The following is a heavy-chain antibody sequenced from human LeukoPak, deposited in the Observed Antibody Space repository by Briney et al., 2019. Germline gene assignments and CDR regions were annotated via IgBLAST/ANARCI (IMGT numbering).Heavy chain of an antibody. V-gene: IGHV3-23*01. CDR2: ISSGGAST. J-gene: IGHJ3*02. CDR1: GFPFSAYA. D-gene: IGHD3-10*01. CDR3: AKVGLWFGELRSFDI. Sequence: PGGSLRLSCEAPGFPFSAYAMTWVRQAPGKGLEWVSTISSGGASTFYADSVKGRFSISRDNSKNTLYLRMNSLRAEDAAVYYCAKVGLWFGELRSFDIWGQGTMVTVST.